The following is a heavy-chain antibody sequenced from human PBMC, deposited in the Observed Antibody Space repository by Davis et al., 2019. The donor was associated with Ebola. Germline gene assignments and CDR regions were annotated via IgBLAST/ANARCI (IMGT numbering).Heavy chain of an antibody. CDR2: FDPEATKR. Sequence: ASVKVSCKVSGYTLTELSMHWVRQAPGKGLEWMGGFDPEATKRIYAQKFQGRVTMTEDTSTDTAYMELSSLRSEDTAVYYCARGLGWVVQLWVSFDYWGQGTLVTVSS. V-gene: IGHV1-24*01. D-gene: IGHD5-18*01. CDR1: GYTLTELS. J-gene: IGHJ4*02. CDR3: ARGLGWVVQLWVSFDY.